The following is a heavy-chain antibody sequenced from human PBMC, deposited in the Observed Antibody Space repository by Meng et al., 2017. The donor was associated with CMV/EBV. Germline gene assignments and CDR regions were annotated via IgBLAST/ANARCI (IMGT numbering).Heavy chain of an antibody. D-gene: IGHD3-3*01. J-gene: IGHJ5*02. V-gene: IGHV4-39*07. CDR1: GGSISSSSYY. Sequence: SETLSLTCTVSGGSISSSSYYWGWIRQPPGKGLEWIGSIYYSGSTNYNPSLKSRVTISVDTSKNQFSLKLSSVTAADTAVYYCAREGSDSIFGVASHLNWFDPWGQGTLVTVSS. CDR2: IYYSGST. CDR3: AREGSDSIFGVASHLNWFDP.